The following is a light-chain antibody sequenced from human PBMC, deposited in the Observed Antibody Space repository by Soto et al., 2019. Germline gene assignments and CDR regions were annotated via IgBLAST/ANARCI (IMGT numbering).Light chain of an antibody. V-gene: IGKV1-8*01. Sequence: AIRMTQSPSSLSASTGDRVTITCRASQGISKYLAWYQQKPGKAPELLIYDASTLQSGDPSRFSGSGSGTDFTLTISRLQSEDFATYYCQQYYLYPLTFGGGTKVEIK. J-gene: IGKJ4*01. CDR1: QGISKY. CDR2: DAS. CDR3: QQYYLYPLT.